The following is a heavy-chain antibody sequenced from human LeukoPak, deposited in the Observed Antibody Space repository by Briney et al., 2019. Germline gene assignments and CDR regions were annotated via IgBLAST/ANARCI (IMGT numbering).Heavy chain of an antibody. Sequence: GGSLRLSCAVSGFTVSTCAMSWVRQAPGKGLEWVSGIGSGGSTYYADSMKGRFTVSRDSSKNTLFLQMNSLRAEDTAVYYCTKSAKRDGFGYWGQGTLVTVSS. CDR3: TKSAKRDGFGY. CDR1: GFTVSTCA. J-gene: IGHJ4*02. D-gene: IGHD3-10*01. CDR2: IGSGGST. V-gene: IGHV3-23*01.